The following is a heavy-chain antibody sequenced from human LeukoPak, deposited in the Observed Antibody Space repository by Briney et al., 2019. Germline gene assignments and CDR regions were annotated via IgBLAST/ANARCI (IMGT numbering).Heavy chain of an antibody. D-gene: IGHD1-26*01. CDR2: INPGGGT. CDR1: GGSFSSYY. J-gene: IGHJ6*02. CDR3: TRDFVGAKYYGMDV. V-gene: IGHV4-34*01. Sequence: SETLSLTCTVYGGSFSSYYWAWIRQPPGEGLEWIGEINPGGGTNYNPSLKSRVTISVDTSKNQFSLKLSSVTAADTAVYYCTRDFVGAKYYGMDVWGQGTTVTVSS.